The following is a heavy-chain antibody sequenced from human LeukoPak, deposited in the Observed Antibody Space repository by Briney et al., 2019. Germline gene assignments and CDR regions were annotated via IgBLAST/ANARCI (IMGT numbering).Heavy chain of an antibody. V-gene: IGHV4-34*01. J-gene: IGHJ6*03. D-gene: IGHD2-2*01. CDR2: INHSGST. Sequence: SETLSLTCAVYGGSFSGYYWSWIRQPPGKGLEWIGEINHSGSTNYNPSLKSRVTISVDTSKNQFSLKLSSVTAADTAVYYCARALVYCSSTSCYVPKPYYYYMDVWGKGTTVTVSS. CDR1: GGSFSGYY. CDR3: ARALVYCSSTSCYVPKPYYYYMDV.